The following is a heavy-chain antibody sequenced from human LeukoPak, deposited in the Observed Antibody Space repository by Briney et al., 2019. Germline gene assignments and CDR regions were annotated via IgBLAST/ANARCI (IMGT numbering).Heavy chain of an antibody. CDR2: IYYSGST. CDR1: GGSISSGGYY. D-gene: IGHD1-26*01. CDR3: ARDNSGLNVDY. Sequence: PSQTLSLTCTVTGGSISSGGYYWSWIRQHPGKGLEWIGYIYYSGSTYYNPSLKSRVTTSLDTSKNQFSLKLSSVTAADTAEYYCARDNSGLNVDYWGQGTLVTVSS. J-gene: IGHJ4*02. V-gene: IGHV4-31*03.